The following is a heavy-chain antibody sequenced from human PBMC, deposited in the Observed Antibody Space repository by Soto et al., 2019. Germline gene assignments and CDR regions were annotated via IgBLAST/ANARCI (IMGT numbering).Heavy chain of an antibody. J-gene: IGHJ4*02. V-gene: IGHV1-3*01. CDR1: GFTFTTHV. D-gene: IGHD3-22*01. Sequence: ASLKVSCKTAGFTFTTHVIHCVRQAPGQRFEWMGWINAGNGNTKYSQRFQDRVTITRDTSASIAYMELSSLTSEDRAVYYCARRNSSGPIDYWGQGTLVTVSS. CDR2: INAGNGNT. CDR3: ARRNSSGPIDY.